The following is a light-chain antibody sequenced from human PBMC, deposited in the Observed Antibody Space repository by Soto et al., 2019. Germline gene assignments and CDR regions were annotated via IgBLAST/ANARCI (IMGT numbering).Light chain of an antibody. CDR3: SVWDGSLSGRV. V-gene: IGLV1-47*02. J-gene: IGLJ2*01. Sequence: QSVLTQSPSASGTPGQRVTISCSGSSSNIGSNYVYWYRQLPGTAPKLLIYSDTQRPSGVPDRFSGSKSGTSASLAISGLRSEDEADYYCSVWDGSLSGRVFGGGTKLTVL. CDR2: SDT. CDR1: SSNIGSNY.